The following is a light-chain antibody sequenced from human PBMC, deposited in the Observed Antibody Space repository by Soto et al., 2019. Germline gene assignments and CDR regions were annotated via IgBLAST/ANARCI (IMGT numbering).Light chain of an antibody. V-gene: IGLV1-47*01. CDR1: SSNIGSNY. CDR2: RNN. Sequence: QSVLTQPPSASGTPGQRVTISCSGSSSNIGSNYVYWYQQLLGTAPKLLISRNNQRPSGVPDRFSGSKAGTSASLAISGLRSEDEADYYCAAWDDSLSGPVFGGGTQLTVL. CDR3: AAWDDSLSGPV. J-gene: IGLJ7*01.